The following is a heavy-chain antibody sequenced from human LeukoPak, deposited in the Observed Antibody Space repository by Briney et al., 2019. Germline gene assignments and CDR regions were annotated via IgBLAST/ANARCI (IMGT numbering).Heavy chain of an antibody. J-gene: IGHJ6*02. Sequence: GGSLRLSCAASGFTFSSYGMHWVRQAPGKGLEWVAVIWYGGSNKYYADSVKGRFTISRDNAKNTLYLQMNSLRAEDTAVYYCARDRLWFGELLYGMDVWGQGTTVTVSS. CDR1: GFTFSSYG. CDR2: IWYGGSNK. V-gene: IGHV3-33*08. D-gene: IGHD3-10*01. CDR3: ARDRLWFGELLYGMDV.